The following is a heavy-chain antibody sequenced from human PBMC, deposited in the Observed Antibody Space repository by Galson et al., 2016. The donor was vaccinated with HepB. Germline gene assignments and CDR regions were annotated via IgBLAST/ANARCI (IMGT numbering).Heavy chain of an antibody. Sequence: SLRLSCAASGFTFSKYGMHWVRQAPGKGLEWVAADSMEGRRKFYADSVKGRFTISRDNSNNMLFLQMSSLRVDDTAVYYCAKRHEYCPPVGCSVDSWGQGTLVSVSS. D-gene: IGHD2/OR15-2a*01. V-gene: IGHV3-30*18. J-gene: IGHJ4*02. CDR2: DSMEGRRK. CDR1: GFTFSKYG. CDR3: AKRHEYCPPVGCSVDS.